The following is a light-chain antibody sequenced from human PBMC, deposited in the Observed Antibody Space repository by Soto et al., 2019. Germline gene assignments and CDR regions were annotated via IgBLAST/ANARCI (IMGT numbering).Light chain of an antibody. CDR1: QSVTFSY. V-gene: IGKV3D-20*01. CDR2: DAS. J-gene: IGKJ4*01. CDR3: QQYGDSPHT. Sequence: EIVLTQSPGTLSLSPGERATLSCGASQSVTFSYLAWFQQKPGLAPRLLIYDASSRATGIPDRFSGSGSGTDFTLTIVRLEPEDFAVYYCQQYGDSPHTFGGGTKVDIK.